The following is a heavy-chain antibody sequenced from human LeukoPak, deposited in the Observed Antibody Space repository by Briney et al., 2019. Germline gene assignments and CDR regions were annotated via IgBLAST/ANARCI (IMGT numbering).Heavy chain of an antibody. D-gene: IGHD5-12*01. Sequence: GGSRRLSCAASGFTVSSDYLSWVRQAPGKGLEWVSVIFSGASTYYADSVKGRFTISRDNSKNTLYLHMNSLSAEDTAVYYCARGSPYSGYDLRAFDIWGQGTTVTVSS. V-gene: IGHV3-66*01. CDR1: GFTVSSDY. CDR2: IFSGAST. CDR3: ARGSPYSGYDLRAFDI. J-gene: IGHJ3*02.